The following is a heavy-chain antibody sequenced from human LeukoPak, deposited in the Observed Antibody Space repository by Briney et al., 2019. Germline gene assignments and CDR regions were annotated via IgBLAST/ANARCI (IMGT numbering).Heavy chain of an antibody. CDR3: ARGWYGPDY. V-gene: IGHV3-21*01. D-gene: IGHD2-15*01. CDR1: GFTFSSYN. J-gene: IGHJ4*02. CDR2: ISSSSSYI. Sequence: GGSLRLSCAASGFTFSSYNMNWVRQAPGKGLEWVSSISSSSSYIFYADSVKGRFSISRDNADNSLFLQMNSLSADDTAVYYCARGWYGPDYWGQGTLVTVSS.